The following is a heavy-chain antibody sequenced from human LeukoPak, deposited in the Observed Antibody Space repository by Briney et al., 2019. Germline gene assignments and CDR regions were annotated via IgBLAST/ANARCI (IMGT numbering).Heavy chain of an antibody. CDR3: ATRLWFGELPEAAQN. D-gene: IGHD3-10*01. J-gene: IGHJ4*02. Sequence: AGGSLRLSCAASGFTFSSYGMHWVRQAPGKGLEWVAVISYDGSNKYYADSVKGRFTISRDNSKNTLYLQMNSLRAEDTAVYYCATRLWFGELPEAAQNWGQGTLVTVSS. CDR1: GFTFSSYG. V-gene: IGHV3-30*03. CDR2: ISYDGSNK.